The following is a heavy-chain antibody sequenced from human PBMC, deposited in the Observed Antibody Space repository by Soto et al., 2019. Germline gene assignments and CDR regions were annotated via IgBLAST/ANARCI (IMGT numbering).Heavy chain of an antibody. V-gene: IGHV6-1*01. CDR2: TYYRSKWYN. CDR3: ARDTPFIVGATGYYYSGMDV. J-gene: IGHJ6*02. Sequence: SQTLSLTCAISGDSVSSNSAAWNWIRQSPSRGLEWLGRTYYRSKWYNDYAVSVKSRITINPDTSKNQFSLQLNSVTPEDTAVYYCARDTPFIVGATGYYYSGMDVWGQGTTVTVSS. CDR1: GDSVSSNSAA. D-gene: IGHD1-26*01.